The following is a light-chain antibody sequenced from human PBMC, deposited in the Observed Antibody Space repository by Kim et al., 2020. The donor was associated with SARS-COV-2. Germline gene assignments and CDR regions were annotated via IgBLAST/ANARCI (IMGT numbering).Light chain of an antibody. CDR3: QAWDSTVV. J-gene: IGLJ3*02. Sequence: SYELTQPPSVSVSPGQTASIDCSGDQVGHGYVYWYQQRPGQPPVLVIYRDTKRPSGIPERYSGTNSGNTATLTISETDVVEEADYYCQAWDSTVVFGGGTQLTVL. CDR2: RDT. CDR1: QVGHGY. V-gene: IGLV3-1*01.